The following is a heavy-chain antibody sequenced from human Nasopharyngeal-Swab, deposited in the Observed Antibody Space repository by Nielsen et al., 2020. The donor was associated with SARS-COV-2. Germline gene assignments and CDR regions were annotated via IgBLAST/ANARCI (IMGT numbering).Heavy chain of an antibody. Sequence: GESLKISCAASGFTFSSYGMHWVRQAPGKGLEWVAVISYDGSNKYYADSVKGRFTISRDNSKNTLYLQMNSLRAKDTAVYYCAREQNYDFWSTGAFDIWGQGTMVTVSS. V-gene: IGHV3-30*03. J-gene: IGHJ3*02. CDR2: ISYDGSNK. CDR1: GFTFSSYG. CDR3: AREQNYDFWSTGAFDI. D-gene: IGHD3-3*01.